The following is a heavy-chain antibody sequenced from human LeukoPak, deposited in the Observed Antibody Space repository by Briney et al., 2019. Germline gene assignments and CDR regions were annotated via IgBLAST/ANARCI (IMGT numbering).Heavy chain of an antibody. D-gene: IGHD3-16*02. J-gene: IGHJ5*02. CDR2: IKQDGSEK. CDR3: ARGLRDYVWGSYRFIRQDWFDP. V-gene: IGHV3-7*03. CDR1: GFTFSSYW. Sequence: GGSLRLSCAASGFTFSSYWMSWVRQAPGKGLEWVANIKQDGSEKYYVDSVKGRFTISRDNAKNSLYLQMNSLRAEDTAVYYCARGLRDYVWGSYRFIRQDWFDPWGQGTLVTVSS.